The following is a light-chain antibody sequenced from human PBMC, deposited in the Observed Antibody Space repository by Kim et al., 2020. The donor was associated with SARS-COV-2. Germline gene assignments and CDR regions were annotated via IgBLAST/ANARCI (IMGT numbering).Light chain of an antibody. CDR1: QSVSSNY. CDR2: GAS. Sequence: SPGQRATLSGRASQSVSSNYLAWYQQKPGQAPRLLIYGASSRATGIPDRFSGSGSGTDFTLTISRLEPEDFAVFYCQQYGSLPRTFGQGTKVDIK. V-gene: IGKV3-20*01. J-gene: IGKJ1*01. CDR3: QQYGSLPRT.